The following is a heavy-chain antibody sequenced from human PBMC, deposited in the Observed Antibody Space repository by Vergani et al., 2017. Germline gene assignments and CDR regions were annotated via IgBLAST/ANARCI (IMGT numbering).Heavy chain of an antibody. Sequence: QVQLQESGPGLVKPSQTLSLTCTVSGGSISSGSYYWIWIRQPAGKGLEWIGRSYTSGSTNYNPSLKSRVTMSVDTSKNQFSLKLSSVTAADTAVYYCARDKRGYCSSTSCYAPFGYWGQGTLVTVSS. CDR2: SYTSGST. J-gene: IGHJ4*02. CDR1: GGSISSGSYY. CDR3: ARDKRGYCSSTSCYAPFGY. V-gene: IGHV4-61*02. D-gene: IGHD2-2*01.